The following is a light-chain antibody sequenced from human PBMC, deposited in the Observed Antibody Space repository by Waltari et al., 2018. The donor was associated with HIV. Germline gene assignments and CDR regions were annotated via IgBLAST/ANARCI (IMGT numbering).Light chain of an antibody. CDR1: GSNIGSNY. CDR2: RNN. J-gene: IGLJ2*01. Sequence: QSVLTQPPSASGTPGQRVTISCSGSGSNIGSNYVYWYQQLPGTAPKLLIYRNNQRPSGVPDRFSGSKSGTSASLAISGLRSDDEADYYCAAWDGSLSAYVLFGGGTKLTVL. CDR3: AAWDGSLSAYVL. V-gene: IGLV1-47*01.